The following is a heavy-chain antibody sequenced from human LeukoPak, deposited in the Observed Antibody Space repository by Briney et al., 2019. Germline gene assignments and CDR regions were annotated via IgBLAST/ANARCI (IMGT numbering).Heavy chain of an antibody. D-gene: IGHD5-12*01. V-gene: IGHV4-59*01. CDR3: ARGEATIFYYYYYMDV. J-gene: IGHJ6*03. Sequence: SETLSLTCTVSGGSISSYYWSWIRQPPGKGLEWIGYIYYSGSTNYNPSLKSRVTISVDTSKNQFSLKLSSVTAADTAVYYCARGEATIFYYYYYMDVWGKGTTVTVSS. CDR1: GGSISSYY. CDR2: IYYSGST.